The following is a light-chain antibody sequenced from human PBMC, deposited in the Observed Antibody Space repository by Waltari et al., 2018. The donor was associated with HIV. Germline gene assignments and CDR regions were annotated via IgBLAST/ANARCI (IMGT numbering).Light chain of an antibody. CDR3: HSRDTDGDHYV. J-gene: IGLJ1*01. CDR2: GGN. Sequence: SSELTQDPVVSVALGQTIKIRCQGDSLRSFFANWYQHRPGQAPVLVVYGGNRRPSGIPDRFSASNSVNTSSLIISNSQAVDEAEYFCHSRDTDGDHYVFGGGTRVIVL. CDR1: SLRSFF. V-gene: IGLV3-19*01.